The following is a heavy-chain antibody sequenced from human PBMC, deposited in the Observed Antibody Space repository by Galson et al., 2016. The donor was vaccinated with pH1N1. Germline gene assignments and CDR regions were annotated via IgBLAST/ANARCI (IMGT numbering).Heavy chain of an antibody. J-gene: IGHJ4*02. CDR3: ARGKRSIGWTTVDY. D-gene: IGHD6-19*01. CDR2: ISSSTSYK. CDR1: GFTFSSYN. V-gene: IGHV3-21*01. Sequence: SLRLSCAASGFTFSSYNMNWVRQAPGKGLEWVSSISSSTSYKYYADSVKGRFTISKDNAKNSLYLQMNSLRAEDTAVYYCARGKRSIGWTTVDYWGQGTLVTVSS.